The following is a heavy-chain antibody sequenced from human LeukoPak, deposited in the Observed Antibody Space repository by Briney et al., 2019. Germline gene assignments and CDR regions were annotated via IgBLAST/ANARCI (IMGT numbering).Heavy chain of an antibody. CDR3: ARGVPPYGSGSYYFDY. Sequence: SETLSLTCAVYGGSFSGYFWSWIGQPPGKGLEWIGEINHSGSTNYNPSLKSRVTISVDTSKNQFSLKLSSVTAADTAVYYCARGVPPYGSGSYYFDYWGQGTLVTVSS. CDR1: GGSFSGYF. CDR2: INHSGST. V-gene: IGHV4-34*01. D-gene: IGHD3-10*01. J-gene: IGHJ4*02.